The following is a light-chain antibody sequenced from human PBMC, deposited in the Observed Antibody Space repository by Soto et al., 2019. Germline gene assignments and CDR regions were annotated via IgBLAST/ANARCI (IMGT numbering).Light chain of an antibody. J-gene: IGLJ3*02. V-gene: IGLV1-47*01. Sequence: QSVLTQPPSASGTPGQRVTISCSGSSSNIGSNFGYWYQQFPGMAPKLLIYRNDQRPSGVPDRFSGSKSGTSASLAISGLRSEDEADYYCEAWDDSLSGPVFCGGTKVTVL. CDR3: EAWDDSLSGPV. CDR1: SSNIGSNF. CDR2: RND.